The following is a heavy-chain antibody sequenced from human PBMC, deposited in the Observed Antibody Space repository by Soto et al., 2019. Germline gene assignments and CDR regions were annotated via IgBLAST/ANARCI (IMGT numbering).Heavy chain of an antibody. D-gene: IGHD2-21*01. J-gene: IGHJ5*01. CDR1: GVSIHNSHSF. V-gene: IGHV4-39*01. Sequence: SETLSLTCSVSGVSIHNSHSFWGWIRQPPGKGLEFIGTVYYSGGAHYNSSLKSRVTISVDTANNQVSLRMRSLTAADTAVYYCGRVVEGATRHTDLDSWGQGTLVTVSS. CDR2: VYYSGGA. CDR3: GRVVEGATRHTDLDS.